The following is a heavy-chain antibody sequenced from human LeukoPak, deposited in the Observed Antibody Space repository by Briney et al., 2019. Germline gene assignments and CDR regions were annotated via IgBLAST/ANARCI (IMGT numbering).Heavy chain of an antibody. D-gene: IGHD3-9*01. CDR2: INPNSGDT. J-gene: IGHJ4*02. Sequence: GASVKVSCKASGYTFTGYYIHWVRQAPGQGPEWMGWINPNSGDTNYAQKFQGSDTMTRDTSISTAYMELSGLRSDDTAVYYCARDWRYSNFDYWGQGTLVTVSS. CDR3: ARDWRYSNFDY. V-gene: IGHV1-2*02. CDR1: GYTFTGYY.